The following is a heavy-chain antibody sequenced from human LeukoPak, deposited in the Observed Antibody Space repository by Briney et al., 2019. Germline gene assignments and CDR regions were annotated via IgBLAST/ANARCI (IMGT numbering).Heavy chain of an antibody. CDR2: IYYSGST. CDR3: ATREMATKYYFDY. D-gene: IGHD5-24*01. V-gene: IGHV4-59*01. J-gene: IGHJ4*02. Sequence: PSETLSLTCTVSGGSISSYYWSWIRQPPGKGLEWIGYIYYSGSTNYNPSLKSRVTISVDTSKNQFSLKLSSVTAADTAVYYCATREMATKYYFDYWGQGTLVTVSS. CDR1: GGSISSYY.